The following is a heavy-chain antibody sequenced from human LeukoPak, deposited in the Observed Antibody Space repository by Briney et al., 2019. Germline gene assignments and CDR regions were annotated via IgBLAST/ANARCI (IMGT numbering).Heavy chain of an antibody. J-gene: IGHJ4*02. CDR2: ITGSGDTT. V-gene: IGHV3-23*01. CDR1: GFTFSSYA. D-gene: IGHD6-13*01. Sequence: GGSLGLSCTASGFTFSSYAVTWVRQAPGKGLEWVSGITGSGDTTFYADSVKGRFTISRDNSNNTLYLQMNSLRAEDTAVYYCARHSRGRWYVFDYWGQGTLVTVSS. CDR3: ARHSRGRWYVFDY.